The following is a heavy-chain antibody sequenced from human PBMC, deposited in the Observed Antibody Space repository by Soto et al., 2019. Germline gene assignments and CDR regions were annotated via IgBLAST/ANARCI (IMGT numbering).Heavy chain of an antibody. J-gene: IGHJ6*02. CDR3: ARSSAEDDYGDDDGPGRTDTRGACGMDV. CDR2: GYYSWST. CDR1: GGSISSGD. D-gene: IGHD4-17*01. Sequence: QVQLQESGPGLVKPSETLSLTCTVSGGSISSGDWSWIRQPPGQGLEWIGFGYYSWSTNYNPSLTSRVYISVDTSKNPFSLKLGSVTAADTAVYYCARSSAEDDYGDDDGPGRTDTRGACGMDVWGQGTTVTVSS. V-gene: IGHV4-59*01.